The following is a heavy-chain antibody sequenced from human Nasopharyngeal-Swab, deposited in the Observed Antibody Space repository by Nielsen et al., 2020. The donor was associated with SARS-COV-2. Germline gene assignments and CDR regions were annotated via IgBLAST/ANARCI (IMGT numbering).Heavy chain of an antibody. V-gene: IGHV5-51*01. Sequence: GGSLRLSCKGSGYIFTTYWIGWVRQMPGKGLEWMGIIYTGDSDTRYSPSFQGQVTFSADKSISTAYLQWSSLKASDTAMYYCASLGGSVVVTEFFDYGGQGTLSTVSS. J-gene: IGHJ4*02. CDR3: ASLGGSVVVTEFFDY. CDR2: IYTGDSDT. CDR1: GYIFTTYW. D-gene: IGHD2-21*02.